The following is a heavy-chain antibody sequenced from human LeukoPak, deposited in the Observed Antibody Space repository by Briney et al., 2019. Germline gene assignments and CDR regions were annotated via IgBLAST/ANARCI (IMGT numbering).Heavy chain of an antibody. CDR3: ARVYSDY. J-gene: IGHJ4*02. Sequence: SETLTLTCAVYGGSFSGYYWSWIRQPPGKGLEWIGEINLGGSTNYNPSLKSRVTISVDTSKNQFSLRLSSVTAADTAVYYCARVYSDYWGQGTLVTVSS. CDR1: GGSFSGYY. D-gene: IGHD5-18*01. V-gene: IGHV4-34*01. CDR2: INLGGST.